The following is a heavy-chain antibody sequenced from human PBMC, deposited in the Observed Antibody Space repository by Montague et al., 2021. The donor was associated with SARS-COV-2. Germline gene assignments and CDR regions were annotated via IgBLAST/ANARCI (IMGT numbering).Heavy chain of an antibody. Sequence: TLSLTCTVSGGSISSSSYYWGWIRQPPGKGLEWIGSIYYSGSTYYNPSLKSRVTISVDTSKNQFSLKLSSVTAADTAVYYCVEIVGAADHWGQGTLVTVSS. CDR3: VEIVGAADH. CDR2: IYYSGST. CDR1: GGSISSSSYY. V-gene: IGHV4-39*01. D-gene: IGHD1-26*01. J-gene: IGHJ5*02.